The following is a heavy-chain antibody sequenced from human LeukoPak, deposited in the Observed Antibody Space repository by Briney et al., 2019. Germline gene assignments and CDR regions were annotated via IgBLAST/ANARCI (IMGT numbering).Heavy chain of an antibody. J-gene: IGHJ5*02. Sequence: SETLSLTCAVYGGSFSGYYWSWIRQPPGKGLEWIGEINHSGSTNYNPSLKSRVTISVDTSKNQFSLKLSSVTAADTAVYYCARWVYYDILTGYYKFPWFDPWGQGTLVTVSS. D-gene: IGHD3-9*01. CDR1: GGSFSGYY. CDR2: INHSGST. V-gene: IGHV4-34*01. CDR3: ARWVYYDILTGYYKFPWFDP.